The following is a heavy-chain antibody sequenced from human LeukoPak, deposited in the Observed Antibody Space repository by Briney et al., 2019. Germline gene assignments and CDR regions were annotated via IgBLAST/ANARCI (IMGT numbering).Heavy chain of an antibody. D-gene: IGHD3-22*01. CDR2: ISWDGGST. CDR1: GFTFDDYA. V-gene: IGHV3-43D*04. CDR3: AKSGTYYYDSSGYDLDY. Sequence: GGSLRLSCPASGFTFDDYAMHWVRQAPGKGLEWVSLISWDGGSTYYADSVKGRFTISRDNSKNSLYLQMNSLRAEDTALYYCAKSGTYYYDSSGYDLDYWGQGTLVTVSS. J-gene: IGHJ4*02.